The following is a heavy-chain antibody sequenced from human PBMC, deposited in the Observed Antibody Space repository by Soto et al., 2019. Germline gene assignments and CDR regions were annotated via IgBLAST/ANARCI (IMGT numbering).Heavy chain of an antibody. CDR3: ARDNLDSRDPYGMDV. CDR2: IIPIFGTA. V-gene: IGHV1-69*12. J-gene: IGHJ6*02. D-gene: IGHD3-22*01. Sequence: QVQLVQSGAEVKKPGSSVKVSCKASGGTFSSYAISWVRQAPGQGLEWMGGIIPIFGTANYAQKFQGRVTIXXDXSXXTAYMELSSLRSEDTAVYYCARDNLDSRDPYGMDVWGQGTTVTVSS. CDR1: GGTFSSYA.